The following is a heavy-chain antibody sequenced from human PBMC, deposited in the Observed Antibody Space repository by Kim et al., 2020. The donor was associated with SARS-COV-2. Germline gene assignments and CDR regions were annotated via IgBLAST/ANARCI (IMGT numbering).Heavy chain of an antibody. CDR1: GDSVSSNSAA. Sequence: SQTLSLTCAISGDSVSSNSAAWNWIRQSPSRGLEWLGRTYYRSKWYNDYAVSVKSRITINPDTSKNQFSLQLNSVTPEVTAVYYCARFYYYDSSGYYLRRYYYGMDVWGQGTTVTVSS. J-gene: IGHJ6*02. CDR2: TYYRSKWYN. V-gene: IGHV6-1*01. CDR3: ARFYYYDSSGYYLRRYYYGMDV. D-gene: IGHD3-22*01.